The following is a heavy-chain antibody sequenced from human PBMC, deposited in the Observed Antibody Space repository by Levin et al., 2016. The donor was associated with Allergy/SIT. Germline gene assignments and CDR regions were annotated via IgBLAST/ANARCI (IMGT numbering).Heavy chain of an antibody. Sequence: WIRQPPGKGLEWVGRIKSKTDGGTTDYAAPVKGRFTISRDDSKNTLYLQMNSLKTEDTAVYYCTTDSPPEGYYYGMDVWSQGTTVTVSS. D-gene: IGHD2-2*01. V-gene: IGHV3-15*01. J-gene: IGHJ6*02. CDR3: TTDSPPEGYYYGMDV. CDR2: IKSKTDGGTT.